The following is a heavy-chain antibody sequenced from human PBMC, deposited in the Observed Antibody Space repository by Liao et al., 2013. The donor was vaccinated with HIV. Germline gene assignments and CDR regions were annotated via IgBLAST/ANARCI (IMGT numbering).Heavy chain of an antibody. D-gene: IGHD6-13*01. Sequence: QVQLQESGPGLVEPSQTLSLTCTVSGGSISSGSYYWSWIRQPPGKGLEWIGYMYYSGSTNYNPSLKSRVTISGDTSKNQFSLKLSSVTAADTAVYYCARDGARIAAAEPYWYFDLWGRGTLVTVSS. V-gene: IGHV4-61*01. CDR2: MYYSGST. J-gene: IGHJ2*01. CDR3: ARDGARIAAAEPYWYFDL. CDR1: GGSISSGSYY.